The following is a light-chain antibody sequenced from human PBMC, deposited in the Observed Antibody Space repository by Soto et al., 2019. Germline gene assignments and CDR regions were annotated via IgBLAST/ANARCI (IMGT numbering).Light chain of an antibody. V-gene: IGKV1-39*01. CDR2: AAS. CDR1: QSISTY. CDR3: QQSYRTPWT. Sequence: DIQMTQSPSSLSASVGDRVTITCRASQSISTYLNWYQQKPGKAPKLLIYAASSLQSGVPSSFSGGGSGTDFTLTISSLQPEDFATYYCQQSYRTPWTFGQGTKVEIK. J-gene: IGKJ1*01.